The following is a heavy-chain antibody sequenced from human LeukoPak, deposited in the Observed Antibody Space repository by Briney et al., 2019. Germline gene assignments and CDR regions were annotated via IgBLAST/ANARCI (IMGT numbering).Heavy chain of an antibody. D-gene: IGHD3-9*01. CDR2: ISWDSDSQ. J-gene: IGHJ3*01. V-gene: IGHV3-9*01. Sequence: QSGGSLRLSCVASGFSLEDYAMHWVRQVPGKGLEGVSSISWDSDSQAYTDSVKGRFTISRDNDKNSLYLQMNSLRLEDTASYYCIKDMGFDLLKDAFHVWGQGTLVTVSS. CDR3: IKDMGFDLLKDAFHV. CDR1: GFSLEDYA.